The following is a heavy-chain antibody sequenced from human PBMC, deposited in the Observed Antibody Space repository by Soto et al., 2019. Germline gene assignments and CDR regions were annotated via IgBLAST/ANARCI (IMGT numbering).Heavy chain of an antibody. J-gene: IGHJ5*02. V-gene: IGHV4-31*03. Sequence: QVQLQESGPGLVKPSQTLSLTCTVSGGSISSGGYYWSWIRQHPGKGLEWIGYIYYSGSTYYNPSLKGRVTISVDTSKNQFSLKLSSVTAADTAVYYCARRRTIFGVVISDWFDPWGQGTLVTVSS. D-gene: IGHD3-3*01. CDR1: GGSISSGGYY. CDR3: ARRRTIFGVVISDWFDP. CDR2: IYYSGST.